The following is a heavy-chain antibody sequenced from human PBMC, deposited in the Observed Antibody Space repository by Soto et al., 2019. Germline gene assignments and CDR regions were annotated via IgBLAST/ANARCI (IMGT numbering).Heavy chain of an antibody. CDR3: ARDAPGVQGIAAAGNAPSSQFDP. CDR2: IYYSGST. Sequence: PSETLSLTCTVSGGSVSSGSYYWSWIRQPPGKGLEWIGYIYYSGSTNYNPSLKSRVTISVDTSKNQFSLKLSSVTAADTAVYYCARDAPGVQGIAAAGNAPSSQFDPWGQGTLVTVSS. J-gene: IGHJ5*02. V-gene: IGHV4-61*01. D-gene: IGHD6-13*01. CDR1: GGSVSSGSYY.